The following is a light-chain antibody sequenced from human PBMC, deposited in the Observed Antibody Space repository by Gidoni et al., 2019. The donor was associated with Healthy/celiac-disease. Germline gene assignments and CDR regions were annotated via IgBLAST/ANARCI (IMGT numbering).Light chain of an antibody. CDR1: QSVSSN. CDR3: QQYNNWPPDT. CDR2: GAS. J-gene: IGKJ2*01. Sequence: EIVITQSPATLSVSPGDRATLSCRASQSVSSNLAWYQQKPGQAPRLLIYGASTRATGIPARFSGSGSGTEFTLTISSLQSEDFAVYYCQQYNNWPPDTFXXXTKLEIK. V-gene: IGKV3-15*01.